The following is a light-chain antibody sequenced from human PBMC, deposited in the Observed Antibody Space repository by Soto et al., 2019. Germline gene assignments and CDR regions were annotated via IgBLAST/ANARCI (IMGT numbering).Light chain of an antibody. CDR3: QQYNTHFS. CDR2: DAS. J-gene: IGKJ1*01. Sequence: DIHMTQSPSTLSASVGHIFTITCRASQSISSWLAWYQQKPGKAPKLLIYDASSLESGVPSSFSGSGSGTEFTLTISRLTPDDSATYYCQQYNTHFSFGQGTKVDIK. CDR1: QSISSW. V-gene: IGKV1-5*01.